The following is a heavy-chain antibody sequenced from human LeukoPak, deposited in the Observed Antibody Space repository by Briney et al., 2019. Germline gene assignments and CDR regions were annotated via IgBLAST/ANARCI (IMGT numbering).Heavy chain of an antibody. J-gene: IGHJ6*03. Sequence: SETLSLTCTVSGGSISSGDYYCSWIRQPPGKGLEWIGYIYYSGSTYYNPSLKSRVTITVDTSKNQFSLKLSSVTAADTAVYYCARLLWSGYPNSGPTYYYYYMGVWGKGTTVTVSS. V-gene: IGHV4-30-4*08. CDR2: IYYSGST. CDR1: GGSISSGDYY. CDR3: ARLLWSGYPNSGPTYYYYYMGV. D-gene: IGHD3-3*01.